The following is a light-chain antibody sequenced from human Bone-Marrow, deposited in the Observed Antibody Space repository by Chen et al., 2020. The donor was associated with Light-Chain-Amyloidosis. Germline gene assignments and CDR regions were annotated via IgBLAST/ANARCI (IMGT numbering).Light chain of an antibody. CDR1: NSNIGINY. V-gene: IGLV1-51*02. J-gene: IGLJ3*02. CDR3: ATGDSSLTVWM. Sequence: QSVLTQPPSVSAAPGQKVTISCSGSNSNIGINYVSWYQQLPGTSPKLLIYENNQRPSEIPDRVSGPKSGPAATRGVAGLQTGDEADYYCATGDSSLTVWMFGGGTKLTVL. CDR2: ENN.